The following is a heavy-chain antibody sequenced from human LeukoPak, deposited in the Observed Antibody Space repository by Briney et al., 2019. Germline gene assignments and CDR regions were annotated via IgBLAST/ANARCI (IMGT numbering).Heavy chain of an antibody. J-gene: IGHJ4*02. Sequence: ASVKVSCKASGYTFTGYYMHWVRQAPGQGLEWMGRINPNSGGTNYAQKFQGRVTMTRDTSISTAYMELSRLRSDDTAVYYCARDASKNESYYDSSGYRYNYWGQGTLVTVSS. CDR3: ARDASKNESYYDSSGYRYNY. CDR2: INPNSGGT. CDR1: GYTFTGYY. V-gene: IGHV1-2*06. D-gene: IGHD3-22*01.